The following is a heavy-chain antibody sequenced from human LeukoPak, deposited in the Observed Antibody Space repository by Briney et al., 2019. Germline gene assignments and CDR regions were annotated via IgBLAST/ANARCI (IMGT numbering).Heavy chain of an antibody. Sequence: GGSLRLSCAASGFTFSSYSMNWVRQAPGKGLEWVSSITSSGTYTFYADSVKGRFTISRDNAKNSLYLQMDSLGPEDTAVYYCARDPYSGNYGTYYYYYMDVWGKGTTVTISS. J-gene: IGHJ6*03. V-gene: IGHV3-21*01. CDR3: ARDPYSGNYGTYYYYYMDV. D-gene: IGHD1-26*01. CDR2: ITSSGTYT. CDR1: GFTFSSYS.